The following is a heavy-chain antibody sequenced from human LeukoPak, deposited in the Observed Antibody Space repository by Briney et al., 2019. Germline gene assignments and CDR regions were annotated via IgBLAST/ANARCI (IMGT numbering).Heavy chain of an antibody. CDR3: ARVGVGYDYYYYYYMDV. Sequence: PSETLSLTCAVYGGSFSGYYWSWIRQPPGKGQEWIGEINHSGSTNYNPSLKSRVTISVDTSKNQFSLKLSSVTAADTAVYYCARVGVGYDYYYYYYMDVWGKGTTVTVSS. CDR1: GGSFSGYY. V-gene: IGHV4-34*01. D-gene: IGHD2-15*01. J-gene: IGHJ6*03. CDR2: INHSGST.